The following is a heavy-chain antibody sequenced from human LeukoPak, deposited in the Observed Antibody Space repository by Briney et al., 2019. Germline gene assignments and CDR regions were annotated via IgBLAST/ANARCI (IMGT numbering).Heavy chain of an antibody. V-gene: IGHV4-31*03. D-gene: IGHD2-15*01. CDR3: ERSGGSYFDY. CDR2: MQYSGST. J-gene: IGHJ4*02. CDR1: GGSISSGAYY. Sequence: SQTLSLTCTVSGGSISSGAYYWSWIRQYPGKGLEWVGYMQYSGSTNYNPSLKSRVAISADTSKNQFSLELSSVTAADTAVYYCERSGGSYFDYWGQGILVTVSS.